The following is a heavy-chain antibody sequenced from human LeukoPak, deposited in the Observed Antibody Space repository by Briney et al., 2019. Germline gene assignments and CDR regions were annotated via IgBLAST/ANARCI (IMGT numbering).Heavy chain of an antibody. J-gene: IGHJ6*03. CDR3: AKCPSMAVAGVSLRSYYYMDV. V-gene: IGHV3-48*01. Sequence: GGSLRLSCAASGFTFSSYSMNWVRQAPGKGLEWVSYISSSSSTIYYADSVKGRFTISRDNAKNSLYLQMNSLRVEDTAVYYCAKCPSMAVAGVSLRSYYYMDVWGKGTMVTISS. CDR1: GFTFSSYS. CDR2: ISSSSSTI. D-gene: IGHD6-19*01.